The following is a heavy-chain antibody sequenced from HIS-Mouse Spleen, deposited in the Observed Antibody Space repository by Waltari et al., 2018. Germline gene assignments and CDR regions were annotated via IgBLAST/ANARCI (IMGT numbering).Heavy chain of an antibody. D-gene: IGHD1-26*01. CDR1: GFTFSSYG. CDR3: AKDRGSPLYFDY. Sequence: QVQLVESGGGVVQPGRSLRLSCAASGFTFSSYGMHGVRQAQGKGLEGGAVISYDGSNKYYADSVKGRFTISRDNSKNTLYLQMNSLRAEDTAVYYCAKDRGSPLYFDYWGQGTLVTVSS. V-gene: IGHV3-30*18. CDR2: ISYDGSNK. J-gene: IGHJ4*02.